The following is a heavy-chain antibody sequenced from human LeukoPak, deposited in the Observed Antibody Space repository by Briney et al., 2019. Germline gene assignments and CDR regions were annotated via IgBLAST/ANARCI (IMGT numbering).Heavy chain of an antibody. CDR3: ARAATMVRGVITY. J-gene: IGHJ6*04. D-gene: IGHD3-10*01. CDR1: GYTFTGYY. CDR2: INPNSGGT. V-gene: IGHV1-2*02. Sequence: GASVKVSCKASGYTFTGYYMHWVRQAPGQGLEWMGWINPNSGGTNYAQKFQGRVTMTRDTSISTAYMELSRLRSDDTAVYYCARAATMVRGVITYWGKGTTVTVSS.